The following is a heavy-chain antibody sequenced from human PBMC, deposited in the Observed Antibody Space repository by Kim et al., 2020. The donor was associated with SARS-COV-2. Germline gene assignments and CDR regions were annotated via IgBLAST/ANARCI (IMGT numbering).Heavy chain of an antibody. CDR3: AITFENSAAFDS. CDR2: IFPTRGTT. J-gene: IGHJ4*02. CDR1: GATLRTYT. V-gene: IGHV1-69*13. Sequence: SVKDSCKASGATLRTYTISWVRRAPGQGLEWMGGIFPTRGTTDFARKFQGRVTITADASTSSTYLTLTSLRSEDTAVYYCAITFENSAAFDSWGQGT. D-gene: IGHD1-7*01.